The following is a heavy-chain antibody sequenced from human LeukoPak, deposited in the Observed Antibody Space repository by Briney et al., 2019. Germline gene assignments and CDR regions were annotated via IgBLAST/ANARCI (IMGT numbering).Heavy chain of an antibody. V-gene: IGHV3-23*01. Sequence: GGSLRLSCAASGFTFSSYAMSWVRQAPGKGLEWVSAISCSGGSTYYADSVKGRFTIFRDNYKDTVYLQMNSLRAEDTVVYYCAKDLRRYSRSCPDYWGQGTLVTVSS. J-gene: IGHJ4*02. D-gene: IGHD6-13*01. CDR1: GFTFSSYA. CDR3: AKDLRRYSRSCPDY. CDR2: ISCSGGST.